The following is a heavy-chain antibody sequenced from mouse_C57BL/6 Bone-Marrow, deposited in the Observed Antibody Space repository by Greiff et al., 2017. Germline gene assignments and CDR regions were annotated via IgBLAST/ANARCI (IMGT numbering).Heavy chain of an antibody. V-gene: IGHV1-66*01. J-gene: IGHJ3*01. D-gene: IGHD1-2*01. Sequence: QVQLQQSGPELVKPGASVKISCKASGYSLTSYYIHWVKQRPGQGLEWIGWIYPGSGNTKYNEKFKGKATLTADTSSSTASMQLSSLTSEDSAVYYCARSLLRLLAYWGQGTLVTVSA. CDR2: IYPGSGNT. CDR3: ARSLLRLLAY. CDR1: GYSLTSYY.